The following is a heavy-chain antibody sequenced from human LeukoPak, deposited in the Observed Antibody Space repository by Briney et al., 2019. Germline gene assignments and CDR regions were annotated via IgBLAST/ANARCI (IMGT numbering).Heavy chain of an antibody. J-gene: IGHJ4*02. Sequence: PGGSLRLSCAASGFTFSSYAMHWVRQAPGKGLEWVALISFDGSNKYYADSVKGRFTISRDNSKKTVYLQMNRLRAEDTAMYYCARDHRLMVYGAIEYWGQGTLVTVSS. V-gene: IGHV3-30*04. CDR2: ISFDGSNK. D-gene: IGHD2-8*01. CDR1: GFTFSSYA. CDR3: ARDHRLMVYGAIEY.